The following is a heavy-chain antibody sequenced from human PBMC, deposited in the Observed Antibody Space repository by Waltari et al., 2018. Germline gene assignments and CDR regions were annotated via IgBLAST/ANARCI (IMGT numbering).Heavy chain of an antibody. CDR1: GFAFSTNN. Sequence: EVQLVESGGGMVQLGESLRLSCAASGFAFSTNNRNWVRQAPWKGLEWVSYISSSTTTYYADYVKGRFTISRDNAKNSLYLQMNSLRAEDTALYYCARGRDGYIQDVFDIWGQGTMVSVSS. D-gene: IGHD5-12*01. CDR2: ISSSTTT. J-gene: IGHJ3*02. V-gene: IGHV3-48*01. CDR3: ARGRDGYIQDVFDI.